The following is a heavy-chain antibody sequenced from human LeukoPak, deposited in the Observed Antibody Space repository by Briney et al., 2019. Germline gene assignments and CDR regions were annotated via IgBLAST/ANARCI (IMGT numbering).Heavy chain of an antibody. CDR3: ARSRIQLWSRRGMDV. CDR2: IYYSGST. Sequence: KPSGTLSLTCTVSGGSISSSSYYWGWIRQPPGKGLEWIGSIYYSGSTYYNPSLKSRVTISVDTSKNQFSLKLSSVTAADTAVYYCARSRIQLWSRRGMDVWGQGTTVTVSS. CDR1: GGSISSSSYY. V-gene: IGHV4-39*01. D-gene: IGHD5-18*01. J-gene: IGHJ6*02.